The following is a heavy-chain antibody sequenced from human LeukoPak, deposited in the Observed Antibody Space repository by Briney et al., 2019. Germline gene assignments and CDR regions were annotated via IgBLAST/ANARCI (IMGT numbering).Heavy chain of an antibody. J-gene: IGHJ4*02. CDR3: WYQLLGFDY. CDR1: GFTFSSYA. D-gene: IGHD2-2*01. V-gene: IGHV3-23*01. Sequence: TGGSLRLSCAASGFTFSSYAMSWVRQAPGKGLEWVSAISGSGGSTYYADSVKGRFTISRDNAKNSLYLQMNSLRAEDTAVYYCWYQLLGFDYWGQGTLVTVSS. CDR2: ISGSGGST.